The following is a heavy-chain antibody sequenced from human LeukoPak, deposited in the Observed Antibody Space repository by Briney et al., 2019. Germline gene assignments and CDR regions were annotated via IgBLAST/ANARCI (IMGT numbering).Heavy chain of an antibody. CDR2: IYSSGDT. CDR1: GFTVTNYY. V-gene: IGHV3-66*01. J-gene: IGHJ4*02. Sequence: PGGSLRLSWAASGFTVTNYYMSWVRQAPGKGLEWVSVIYSSGDTFHADSVKGRFTLSRDNSKNILYLQMNSLRAEDTAVNYCTRDPDGWGQGTLVTVSS. CDR3: TRDPDG.